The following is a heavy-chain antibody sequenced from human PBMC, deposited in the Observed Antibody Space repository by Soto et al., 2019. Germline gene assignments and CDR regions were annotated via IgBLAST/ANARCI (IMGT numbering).Heavy chain of an antibody. CDR2: INWNGDST. J-gene: IGHJ6*02. Sequence: PGGSLRLSCAASGFTFDDYGMIWVRQAPGKGLEWVCGINWNGDSTGYADSVKGRFTISRDNAKNSLYLQMNSLRAEDTAVYYCARDFRYSSSWYGPIYYYYGMDVWGQGTTVTVSS. CDR3: ARDFRYSSSWYGPIYYYYGMDV. CDR1: GFTFDDYG. V-gene: IGHV3-20*04. D-gene: IGHD6-13*01.